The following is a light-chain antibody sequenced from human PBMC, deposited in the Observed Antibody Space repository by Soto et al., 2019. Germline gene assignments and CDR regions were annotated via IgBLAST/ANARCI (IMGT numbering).Light chain of an antibody. Sequence: DIQMTQSPSSLSASVGDRVTITCRASQSISRYLNWYQQKPGKAPKLLIYTTSSLQSGVPSRFSGSGSGTDFTLTISSLHPEDFATYYCQQRSNWPQTFGQGTKVDIK. J-gene: IGKJ1*01. V-gene: IGKV1-39*01. CDR1: QSISRY. CDR2: TTS. CDR3: QQRSNWPQT.